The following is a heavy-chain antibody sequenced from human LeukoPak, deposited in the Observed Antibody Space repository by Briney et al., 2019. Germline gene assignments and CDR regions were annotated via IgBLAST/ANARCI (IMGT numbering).Heavy chain of an antibody. V-gene: IGHV4-59*01. CDR2: IYNSGST. J-gene: IGHJ4*02. D-gene: IGHD6-25*01. CDR1: GDSINNYY. CDR3: ARKRLAFDN. Sequence: SETLTLTCTVSGDSINNYYWSWIRQPPGKGLEWIGYIYNSGSTKYNPSLKSRVTISLDTSKNQFSLKLTSVTAADTAVYYCARKRLAFDNWGQGTLVTVSS.